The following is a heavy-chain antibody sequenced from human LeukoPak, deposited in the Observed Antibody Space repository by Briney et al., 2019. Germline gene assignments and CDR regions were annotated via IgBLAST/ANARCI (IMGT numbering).Heavy chain of an antibody. CDR3: AKVRVVGYYGSGSYISRENYFDY. J-gene: IGHJ4*02. Sequence: SETLSLTCTVSGGSISSYYWSWIRQPAGKGLEWIGRIYTSGSTNYNPSLKGRVTMSVDTSKNQFSLKLSSVTAADTAVYYCAKVRVVGYYGSGSYISRENYFDYWGQGTLVTVSS. D-gene: IGHD3-10*01. V-gene: IGHV4-4*07. CDR1: GGSISSYY. CDR2: IYTSGST.